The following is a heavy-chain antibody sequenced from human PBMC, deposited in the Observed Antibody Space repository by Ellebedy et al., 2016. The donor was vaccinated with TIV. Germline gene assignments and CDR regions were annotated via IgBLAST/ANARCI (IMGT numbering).Heavy chain of an antibody. V-gene: IGHV3-72*01. CDR2: TRNKANSYTT. D-gene: IGHD3-22*01. CDR1: GFTFSDHY. CDR3: VSPAGSSGSWEAFDI. J-gene: IGHJ3*02. Sequence: PGGSLRLSCAASGFTFSDHYMDWVRQAPGKGLEWVGRTRNKANSYTTAYAASVKGRFTISRDDSKNSLYLQMNSLKTEDTAVYYCVSPAGSSGSWEAFDIWGQGTMVTVSS.